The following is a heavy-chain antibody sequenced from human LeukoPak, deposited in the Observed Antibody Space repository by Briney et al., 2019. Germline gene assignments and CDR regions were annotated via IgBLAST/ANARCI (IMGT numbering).Heavy chain of an antibody. CDR2: ICASGGST. V-gene: IGHV3-23*01. CDR3: AKREPETAAGFYHYGMDV. D-gene: IGHD2-2*01. J-gene: IGHJ6*02. CDR1: GFTFSSYA. Sequence: GGSLRLSCAASGFTFSSYAMNWVRQAPGKGLEWVSGICASGGSTYYADSVKGRFTISRDNSKNTLYLQMNSLRAEDTAVYYCAKREPETAAGFYHYGMDVWGQGTTVIVSS.